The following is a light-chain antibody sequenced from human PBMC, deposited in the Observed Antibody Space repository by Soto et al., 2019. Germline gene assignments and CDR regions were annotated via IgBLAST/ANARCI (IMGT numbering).Light chain of an antibody. Sequence: EIVLTQSPGTLSLSPGERATLSCRASQSVSSSYLAWYQQQPGPPPRLLIYGASSRATGIPDRFSGSGSGTDFTLTISRLEPEDFAVYYCQQYGSSPPTFGQGTKVEIK. CDR2: GAS. J-gene: IGKJ1*01. CDR3: QQYGSSPPT. CDR1: QSVSSSY. V-gene: IGKV3-20*01.